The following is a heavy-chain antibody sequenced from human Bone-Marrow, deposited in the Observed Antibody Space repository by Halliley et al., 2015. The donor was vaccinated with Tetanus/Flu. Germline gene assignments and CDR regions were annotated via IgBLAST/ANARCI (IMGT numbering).Heavy chain of an antibody. CDR2: IYEGDST. V-gene: IGHV3-66*01. CDR3: VRERSGSYFFN. J-gene: IGHJ4*02. D-gene: IGHD1-26*01. Sequence: IYEGDSTYYGDSVKGRFIISRDNSRNTLYLQMNSLTAEDTAVYYCVRERSGSYFFNWGQGTLVIVSS.